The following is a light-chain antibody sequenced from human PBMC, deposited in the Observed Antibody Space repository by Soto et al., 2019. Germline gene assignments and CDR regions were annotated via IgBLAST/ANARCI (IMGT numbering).Light chain of an antibody. Sequence: EIVLSQSPGTLSLSPGERATLSCRASESVSSSYLAWYQQKPGRAPRLLIYGAASRATGIPDRCSGSGSGTDFTLTISRREPEDFAVYYCQQYGSSPSWTFGQGTKVDIK. CDR3: QQYGSSPSWT. V-gene: IGKV3-20*01. CDR2: GAA. J-gene: IGKJ1*01. CDR1: ESVSSSY.